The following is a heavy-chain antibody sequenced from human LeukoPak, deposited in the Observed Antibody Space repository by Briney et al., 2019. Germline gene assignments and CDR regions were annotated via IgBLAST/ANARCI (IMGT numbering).Heavy chain of an antibody. J-gene: IGHJ4*02. CDR3: TRGSSGRRDN. Sequence: GASVKVSCKASGYTFTSCDINWVRQATGQGPEWMGWMNPNSGNTGYGQSFQGRITMTRDISIGTAYMELSNLTSEDMAIYYCTRGSSGRRDNWGQGTLVTVSA. CDR2: MNPNSGNT. D-gene: IGHD6-19*01. V-gene: IGHV1-8*01. CDR1: GYTFTSCD.